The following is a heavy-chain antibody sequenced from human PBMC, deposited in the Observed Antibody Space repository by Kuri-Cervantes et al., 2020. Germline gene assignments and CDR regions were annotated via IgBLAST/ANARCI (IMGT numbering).Heavy chain of an antibody. CDR2: ISSSSSYI. CDR1: GFTFSSYS. Sequence: LSLTCAASGFTFSSYSMNWVRQAPGKGLEWVSSISSSSSYIYYADSVKGRFTISRDNAKNSLHLQMNSLRAEDTAVYYCAREYCSSTSCSPYYYYGMDVWGQGTTVTVSS. V-gene: IGHV3-21*01. D-gene: IGHD2-2*01. CDR3: AREYCSSTSCSPYYYYGMDV. J-gene: IGHJ6*02.